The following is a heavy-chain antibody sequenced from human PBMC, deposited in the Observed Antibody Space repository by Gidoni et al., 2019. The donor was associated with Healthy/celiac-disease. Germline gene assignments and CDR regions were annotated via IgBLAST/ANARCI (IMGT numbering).Heavy chain of an antibody. V-gene: IGHV1-24*01. D-gene: IGHD7-27*01. CDR3: ATVSEKNNWGLGWLDP. J-gene: IGHJ5*02. CDR2: FDPEDGET. CDR1: GCTLPALS. Sequence: QLVHSGAEVNKPVASVQVSCKVSGCTLPALSMPWGRQAPGKGLEWMGGFDPEDGETIYAQKFQGRVTMTEDTSTDTAYMELSSLRSEDTAVYYCATVSEKNNWGLGWLDPWGQGTLVTVSS.